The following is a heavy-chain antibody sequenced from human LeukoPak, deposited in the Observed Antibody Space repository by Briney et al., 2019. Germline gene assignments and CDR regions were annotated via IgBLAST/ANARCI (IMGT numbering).Heavy chain of an antibody. CDR3: ARGEYSMVRGAPD. V-gene: IGHV1-69*05. CDR2: IIPLFDTV. D-gene: IGHD3-10*01. CDR1: GGTFYNYT. Sequence: SVKVSCKPSGGTFYNYTISWVRQAPEQGLEWMGGIIPLFDTVNYAQKFQGRVTITTDESTTTAYMELSSLRYEDTAVYYCARGEYSMVRGAPDWGQGTLVTVSS. J-gene: IGHJ4*02.